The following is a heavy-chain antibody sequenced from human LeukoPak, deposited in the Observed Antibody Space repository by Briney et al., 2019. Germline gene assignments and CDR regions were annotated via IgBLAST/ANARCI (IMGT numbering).Heavy chain of an antibody. CDR1: GFTFSIYG. CDR2: IWNDGSNK. V-gene: IGHV3-33*01. D-gene: IGHD1-26*01. J-gene: IGHJ4*02. Sequence: GGSLRLSCAASGFTFSIYGMRWVRQSPGKGLEWVAVIWNDGSNKYYADSVKGRFTISRDNSKNTLFLQMISLRAEDTAVYYCARASGSYDYWGQGTLVTVSS. CDR3: ARASGSYDY.